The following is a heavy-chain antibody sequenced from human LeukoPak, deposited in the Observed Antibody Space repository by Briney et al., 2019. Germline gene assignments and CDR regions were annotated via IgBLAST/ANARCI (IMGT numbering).Heavy chain of an antibody. J-gene: IGHJ4*02. V-gene: IGHV4-59*01. CDR1: GGSISSYY. CDR2: IYYSGST. CDR3: ARGGSSSWYYFDY. Sequence: SETLSLTCTVSGGSISSYYWSWIRQPPGKGLEWIGYIYYSGSTNYNPSLKSRVTISVDTSKNQFSLKLSSVTAADTAVYYCARGGSSSWYYFDYWGQGTLVTVSS. D-gene: IGHD6-13*01.